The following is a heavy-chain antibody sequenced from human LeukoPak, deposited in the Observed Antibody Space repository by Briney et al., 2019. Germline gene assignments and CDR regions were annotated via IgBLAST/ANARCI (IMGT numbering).Heavy chain of an antibody. D-gene: IGHD1-1*01. CDR2: VTSDNRDT. CDR1: GYNFSAYG. Sequence: ASVKVSCRASGYNFSAYGMTWVRQAPGQGLEWMGWVTSDNRDTKYAPKFQGRDTMTTDMSSTTAYMELRSLRSDDTAVYYCARGSHEYWNDYWGQGTLVTVSS. V-gene: IGHV1-18*01. CDR3: ARGSHEYWNDY. J-gene: IGHJ4*02.